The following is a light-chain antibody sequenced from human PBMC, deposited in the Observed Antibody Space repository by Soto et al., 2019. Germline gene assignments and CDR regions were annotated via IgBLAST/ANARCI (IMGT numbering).Light chain of an antibody. CDR1: SSDVGGYNY. V-gene: IGLV2-8*01. CDR3: SSYAGRNNWV. J-gene: IGLJ3*02. Sequence: QSALTQPPSASGSPGQSVTISCTGTSSDVGGYNYVYWYQQHPGKAPKLMIYEVSKRPSGVPDRFSGSKSGNTASLTVSGLQAEDEADYYCSSYAGRNNWVFGGGTKLTVL. CDR2: EVS.